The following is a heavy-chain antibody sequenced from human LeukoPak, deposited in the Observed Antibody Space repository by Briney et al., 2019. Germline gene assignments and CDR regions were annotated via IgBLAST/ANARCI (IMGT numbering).Heavy chain of an antibody. V-gene: IGHV3-33*06. D-gene: IGHD4-17*01. CDR3: AKDPTTEPFV. CDR2: IWYDGSNK. J-gene: IGHJ4*02. Sequence: GGSLRLSCAASGFTFSSYGMHWVRQAPGMGLEWVAVIWYDGSNKYYADSVKGRFTISRDNSKNTLYLQMNSLRAEDTAVYYCAKDPTTEPFVWGQGTLVTVSS. CDR1: GFTFSSYG.